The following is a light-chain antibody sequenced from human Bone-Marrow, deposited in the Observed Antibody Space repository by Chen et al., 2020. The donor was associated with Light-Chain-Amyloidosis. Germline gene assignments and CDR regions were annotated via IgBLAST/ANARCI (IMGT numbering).Light chain of an antibody. J-gene: IGLJ3*02. V-gene: IGLV2-23*02. CDR3: CSYGGRFSLM. CDR2: GVN. Sequence: QSALTQPASLSGSPGQSVTTPCTGSYSDVGSHNFVSWYPLHPGRAPKLILYGVNNRPSGVSERFSGSKTDNTASLTISGLLGEDEADYYCCSYGGRFSLMFGGGTRLTVL. CDR1: YSDVGSHNF.